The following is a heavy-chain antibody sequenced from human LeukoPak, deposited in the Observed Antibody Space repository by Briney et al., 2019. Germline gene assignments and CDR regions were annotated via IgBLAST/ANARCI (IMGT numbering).Heavy chain of an antibody. V-gene: IGHV3-9*01. Sequence: GGSLRLSCAASGFTFNDYAMHWVRKAPGKGMEWVSGISWNSGSIGYADSVKGRFTISRDNAKNSLYLQMNSLRAEDTALYYCAKDVNWSYWYFDLWGRGTLVTVSS. D-gene: IGHD1-1*01. CDR3: AKDVNWSYWYFDL. CDR1: GFTFNDYA. CDR2: ISWNSGSI. J-gene: IGHJ2*01.